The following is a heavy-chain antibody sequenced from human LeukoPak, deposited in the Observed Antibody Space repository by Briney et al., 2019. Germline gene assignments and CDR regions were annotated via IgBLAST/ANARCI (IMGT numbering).Heavy chain of an antibody. CDR2: INSSGDYT. Sequence: RGSLRLSCAASGFTFSSYAMNWVRQAPGKGLEWVSTINSSGDYTCYADSVKGRFTISRDNAKNSLYLQMNSLRAEDTAVYYCARDGMITAYAFDIWGQGTMVTVSS. CDR1: GFTFSSYA. D-gene: IGHD3-16*01. J-gene: IGHJ3*02. CDR3: ARDGMITAYAFDI. V-gene: IGHV3-21*01.